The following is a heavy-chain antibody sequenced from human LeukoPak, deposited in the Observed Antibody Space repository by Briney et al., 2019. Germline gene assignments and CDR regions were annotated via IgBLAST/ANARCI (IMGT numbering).Heavy chain of an antibody. Sequence: PSETLSLTCTVSGGSISSGSYYWSWIRQPAGKGLDGIGRIYTSGSTNYNPSLNSRVTLSVDTSKNQFSLKLSSVPAADTAVYYCARAPLGGGPIDAIDIWGQGTMVTVSS. CDR3: ARAPLGGGPIDAIDI. V-gene: IGHV4-61*02. D-gene: IGHD1-26*01. J-gene: IGHJ3*02. CDR1: GGSISSGSYY. CDR2: IYTSGST.